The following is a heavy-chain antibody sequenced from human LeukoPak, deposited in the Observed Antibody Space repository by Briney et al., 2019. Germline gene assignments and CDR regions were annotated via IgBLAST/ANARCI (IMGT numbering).Heavy chain of an antibody. V-gene: IGHV3-33*01. CDR3: ARARPDGSGGSWPDAFDI. D-gene: IGHD2-15*01. J-gene: IGHJ3*02. Sequence: GGSLRLSCAASGFTFSSYGMHWVRQAPGKGLEWVAVIWYDGSNKYYADSVKGRFTISRDNSKNTLYLQMNSLRAEDTAVYYCARARPDGSGGSWPDAFDIWGQGTMVTVSS. CDR2: IWYDGSNK. CDR1: GFTFSSYG.